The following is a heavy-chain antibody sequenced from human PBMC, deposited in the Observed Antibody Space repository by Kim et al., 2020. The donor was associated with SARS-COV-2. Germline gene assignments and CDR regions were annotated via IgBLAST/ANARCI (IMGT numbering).Heavy chain of an antibody. J-gene: IGHJ4*02. CDR1: GASISGYH. CDR2: IYGSGST. Sequence: SETLSLTCTVSGASISGYHWSWIRQSPEKPLEWIGKIYGSGSTSYNPSLKSRVTIPVDTSKNQFSLKLDSVTAADTAVYYCARRGYFDSWGQGTLVTVSS. V-gene: IGHV4-59*08. CDR3: ARRGYFDS.